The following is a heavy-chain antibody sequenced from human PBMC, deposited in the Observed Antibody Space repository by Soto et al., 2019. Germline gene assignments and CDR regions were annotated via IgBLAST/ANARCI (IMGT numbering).Heavy chain of an antibody. CDR2: ISSSSSTI. V-gene: IGHV3-48*02. CDR3: ARAGRAARPRDAFDI. J-gene: IGHJ3*02. CDR1: GFPLRRWS. Sequence: GRSLSPACGASGFPLRRWSMNLVRQAPGKGLEWVSYISSSSSTIYYADSVKGRFTTSRDNAKNSLYLQMNSLRDEDTAVYDCARAGRAARPRDAFDIWGQGTSVTVSS. D-gene: IGHD6-6*01.